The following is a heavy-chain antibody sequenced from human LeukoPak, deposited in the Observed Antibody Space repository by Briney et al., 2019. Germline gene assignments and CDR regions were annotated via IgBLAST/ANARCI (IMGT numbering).Heavy chain of an antibody. CDR2: IYYSGST. Sequence: SETLSLTCTVSGGSISSSSYYWGWIRQPPGKGLEWIGSIYYSGSTYYNPSLKSRVTISVDTSKNQFSLKLSSVTAADTAVYYCARDGRVIAAAGDAFDIWGQGTMVTVSS. J-gene: IGHJ3*02. CDR3: ARDGRVIAAAGDAFDI. D-gene: IGHD6-13*01. CDR1: GGSISSSSYY. V-gene: IGHV4-39*07.